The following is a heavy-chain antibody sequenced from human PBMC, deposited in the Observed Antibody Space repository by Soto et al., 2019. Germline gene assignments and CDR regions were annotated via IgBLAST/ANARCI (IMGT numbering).Heavy chain of an antibody. V-gene: IGHV3-33*01. D-gene: IGHD1-26*01. CDR3: AREIGATTTCHCYGMDV. Sequence: QVQLVESGGGVVQPGRSLRLSCAASGFTFSSYGMHWVRQAPGKGLEWVAVIWYDGSNKYYADSVKGRFTISRDNSKNALYMQMTGLRAEITAVYYCAREIGATTTCHCYGMDVWGQGPTVTVSS. CDR2: IWYDGSNK. J-gene: IGHJ6*02. CDR1: GFTFSSYG.